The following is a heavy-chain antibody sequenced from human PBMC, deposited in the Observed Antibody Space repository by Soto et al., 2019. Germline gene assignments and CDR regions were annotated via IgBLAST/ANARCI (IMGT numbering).Heavy chain of an antibody. CDR3: ARGLTSGDY. CDR2: INPNGGST. CDR1: GYTFTSFY. D-gene: IGHD7-27*01. J-gene: IGHJ4*02. Sequence: QVQLVQSGAEVKNPGASVKLSCKASGYTFTSFYIHWVRQAPGQGLEWMAIINPNGGSTNYAPNLQGRVTLTRDTSTNTVYIELSSLGSEDTAVYYCARGLTSGDYWGQGTLVTVFS. V-gene: IGHV1-46*01.